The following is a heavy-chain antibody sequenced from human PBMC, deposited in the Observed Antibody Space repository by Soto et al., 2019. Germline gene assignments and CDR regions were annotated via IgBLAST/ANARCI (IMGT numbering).Heavy chain of an antibody. CDR3: ARQAWIAAAGSLDY. V-gene: IGHV4-39*01. J-gene: IGHJ4*02. CDR2: IYYSGST. CDR1: GGSVSSSSYY. Sequence: SETLSLTCTVSGGSVSSSSYYWGWIRQPTGKGLEWIGSIYYSGSTYYNPSLKSRVTISVDTSKNQFSLKLSSVTAADTAVYYCARQAWIAAAGSLDYWGQGTLVTVSS. D-gene: IGHD6-13*01.